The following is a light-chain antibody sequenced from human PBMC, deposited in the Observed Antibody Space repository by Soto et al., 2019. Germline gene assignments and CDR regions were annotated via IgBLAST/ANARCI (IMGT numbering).Light chain of an antibody. CDR1: QSVGSN. CDR3: QQYNNWPLT. V-gene: IGKV3-15*01. Sequence: EIVMTQSPATLSVSPGERATLFCRASQSVGSNLAWYQQKPGQAPRLLIYGASTRATAFPARFSGSGSGTEFTLTISSLQSEDFAVYYCQQYNNWPLTFGQGTKVEIK. CDR2: GAS. J-gene: IGKJ1*01.